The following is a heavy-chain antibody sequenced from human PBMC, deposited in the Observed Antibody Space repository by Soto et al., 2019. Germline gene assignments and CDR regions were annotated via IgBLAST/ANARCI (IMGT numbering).Heavy chain of an antibody. CDR1: GGSFSGYY. CDR2: INHSGST. CDR3: ASGLGSSSSWPFDY. D-gene: IGHD6-13*01. Sequence: SETLSLTCAVYGGSFSGYYWSWIRQPPGKGLEWIGEINHSGSTNYNPSLKSRVTISVDTSKNQFSLNLSSVTAADTAVYYCASGLGSSSSWPFDYWGQGTLVTVSS. J-gene: IGHJ4*02. V-gene: IGHV4-34*01.